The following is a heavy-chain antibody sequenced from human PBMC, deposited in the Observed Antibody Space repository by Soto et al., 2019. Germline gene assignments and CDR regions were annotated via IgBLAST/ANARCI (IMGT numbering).Heavy chain of an antibody. Sequence: QVQLVQSGAEVKKPGYSVKVSCKASGGTFSNYAISWVRQAPGQGLEWMGGIIPMFGTANYAQKFQGRVTITADESTTTAYMELSRLRSEDTAVYYCASHPQTYSGNHDAFDIWGQGTMVIVSS. V-gene: IGHV1-69*12. CDR2: IIPMFGTA. D-gene: IGHD1-26*01. CDR3: ASHPQTYSGNHDAFDI. J-gene: IGHJ3*02. CDR1: GGTFSNYA.